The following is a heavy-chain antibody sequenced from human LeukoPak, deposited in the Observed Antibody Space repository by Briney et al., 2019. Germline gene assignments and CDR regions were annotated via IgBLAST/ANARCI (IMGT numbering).Heavy chain of an antibody. D-gene: IGHD1-26*01. V-gene: IGHV1-69*13. CDR3: ARSVRVGAEYYFDY. Sequence: SVKVSCKASGGTFSSYAISWVRQAPGQGLEWMGWIIPIFGTANYAQKFQGRVTITADESTSTAYMELSSLRSEDTAMYYCARSVRVGAEYYFDYWGQGTLVTVSS. J-gene: IGHJ4*02. CDR1: GGTFSSYA. CDR2: IIPIFGTA.